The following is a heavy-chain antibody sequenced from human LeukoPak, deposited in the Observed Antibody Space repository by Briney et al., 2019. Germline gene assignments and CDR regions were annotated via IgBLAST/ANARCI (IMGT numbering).Heavy chain of an antibody. Sequence: PSETLSLTCAVSGGSISSSNWWSWVRQPPGKGLEWIGEIYHSGSTNYNPSLESRVSISVDKSKNLFSLKLNSVTAADTAVYYCARNANPTDAFDIWGQGTTVTVFS. V-gene: IGHV4-4*02. CDR1: GGSISSSNW. D-gene: IGHD2-2*01. J-gene: IGHJ3*02. CDR3: ARNANPTDAFDI. CDR2: IYHSGST.